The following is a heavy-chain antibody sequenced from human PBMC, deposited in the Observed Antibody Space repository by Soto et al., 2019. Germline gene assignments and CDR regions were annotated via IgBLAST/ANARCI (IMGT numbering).Heavy chain of an antibody. CDR3: ATRVGATTNLTFDY. D-gene: IGHD1-26*01. J-gene: IGHJ4*02. CDR1: GFTFSSYA. CDR2: ISYDGSNK. Sequence: QVQLVESGGGVVQPGRSLRLSCAASGFTFSSYAMHWVRQAPGKGLEWVAVISYDGSNKYYADSVKGRFTISRDNSKNTLYLQMKSLRAEDTAVYYCATRVGATTNLTFDYWGQGTLVTVSS. V-gene: IGHV3-30-3*01.